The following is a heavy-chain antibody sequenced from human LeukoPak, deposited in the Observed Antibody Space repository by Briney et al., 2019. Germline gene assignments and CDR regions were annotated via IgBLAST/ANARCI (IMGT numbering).Heavy chain of an antibody. CDR2: IHFSGGT. J-gene: IGHJ4*02. Sequence: SETLSLTCTVSDASISGYYWSWIRQPPGKGLEWIESIHFSGGTNYNPSLRSRVTISVDTSKNQLSLKLSSVTAADTAVYYCARDLGGIYFDYWGQGTLVTVSS. V-gene: IGHV4-59*01. D-gene: IGHD1-26*01. CDR3: ARDLGGIYFDY. CDR1: DASISGYY.